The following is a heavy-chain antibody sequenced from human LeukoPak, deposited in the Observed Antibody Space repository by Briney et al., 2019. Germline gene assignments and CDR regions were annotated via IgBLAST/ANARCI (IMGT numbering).Heavy chain of an antibody. V-gene: IGHV3-49*04. CDR2: IRSKAYGGTA. Sequence: GGSLRLSCTASGFTFGDYAMSWVRQAPGKGLEWVGFIRSKAYGGTAEYAASVKGRFTISRDDSKSIAYLQMNSLKTEDTAVYYCTRDDVDSQIAARRSGLGYWGQGTLVTVSS. CDR3: TRDDVDSQIAARRSGLGY. J-gene: IGHJ4*02. CDR1: GFTFGDYA. D-gene: IGHD6-6*01.